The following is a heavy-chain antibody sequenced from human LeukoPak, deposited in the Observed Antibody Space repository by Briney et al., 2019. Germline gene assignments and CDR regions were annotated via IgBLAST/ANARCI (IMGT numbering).Heavy chain of an antibody. CDR3: ARGRRGRQTVVVIPDAFDL. D-gene: IGHD3-22*01. V-gene: IGHV1-8*03. CDR1: GYTPTNYD. CDR2: INPNSGET. J-gene: IGHJ3*01. Sequence: ASVKVSCKTSGYTPTNYDINWVRQATRQGLEWMGWINPNSGETVYAQKFQGRVTITRNTSIGTAYVELSGLRSDDTAVYYCARGRRGRQTVVVIPDAFDLWGQGTMVTVSS.